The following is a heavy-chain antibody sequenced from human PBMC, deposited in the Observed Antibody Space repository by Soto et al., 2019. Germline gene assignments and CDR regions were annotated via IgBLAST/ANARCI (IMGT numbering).Heavy chain of an antibody. D-gene: IGHD1-26*01. CDR2: INPKSGGT. V-gene: IGHV1-2*02. Sequence: ASVKVSCKASGYTFTIYYMHWVRQAPGQGLEWMGWINPKSGGTMYPQKFQGRVTMTWDTSISTAYMALTRLRSDDTAVYYCARDLAKGGGSAGFDYWGQGTLVTVSS. CDR1: GYTFTIYY. J-gene: IGHJ4*02. CDR3: ARDLAKGGGSAGFDY.